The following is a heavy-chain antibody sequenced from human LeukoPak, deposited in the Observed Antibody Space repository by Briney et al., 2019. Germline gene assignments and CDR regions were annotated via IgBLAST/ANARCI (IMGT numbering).Heavy chain of an antibody. D-gene: IGHD2-21*01. Sequence: ASVKVSCKASGGTFSSYAISWVRQAPGQGLEWMGGIIPIFGTANYAQKFQGRVTITADESTSTAYMELSSLRSEDTAVYYCARGRVGIGARLAYCGGDCYSNFDYWGQGTLVTVSS. CDR2: IIPIFGTA. CDR1: GGTFSSYA. V-gene: IGHV1-69*13. CDR3: ARGRVGIGARLAYCGGDCYSNFDY. J-gene: IGHJ4*02.